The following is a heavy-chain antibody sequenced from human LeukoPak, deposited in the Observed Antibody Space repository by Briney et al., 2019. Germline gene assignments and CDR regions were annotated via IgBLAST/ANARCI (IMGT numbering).Heavy chain of an antibody. D-gene: IGHD1-26*01. CDR2: INPNSGGT. V-gene: IGHV1-2*06. Sequence: ASVKVSCKASGYTFTGYYMHWVRQAPGQGLEWMGRINPNSGGTNYAQKFQGRVTMTRDTSISTAYMELSRLRSEDTAVYYCARDGYSGSYEDWFDPWGQGTLVTVSS. CDR3: ARDGYSGSYEDWFDP. CDR1: GYTFTGYY. J-gene: IGHJ5*02.